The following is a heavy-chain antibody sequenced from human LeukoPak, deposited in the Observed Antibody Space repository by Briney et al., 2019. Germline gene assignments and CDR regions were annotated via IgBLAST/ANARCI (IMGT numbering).Heavy chain of an antibody. D-gene: IGHD2-15*01. J-gene: IGHJ3*02. V-gene: IGHV4-59*01. CDR1: GGSITSYY. Sequence: PSETLSLTCAVSGGSITSYYWSWIRQPPGKGLEWIGYIYYSGSTNYNPSLKSRVTISVDTSMNQFSLTLSSVTAADTAVYHCARTKRTHCSGGTCDDAFDIWGQGTMVTVSS. CDR3: ARTKRTHCSGGTCDDAFDI. CDR2: IYYSGST.